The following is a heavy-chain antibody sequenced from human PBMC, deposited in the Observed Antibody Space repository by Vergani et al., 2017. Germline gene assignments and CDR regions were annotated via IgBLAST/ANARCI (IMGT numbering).Heavy chain of an antibody. CDR2: INPNSGGT. D-gene: IGHD2-2*02. CDR3: ARVAGYQLLYGYYFDY. J-gene: IGHJ4*02. Sequence: QVQLVQSGAEVKKPGASVKVSCKASGYTFTGYYMHWVRQAPGQGLEWMGWINPNSGGTNYAQKFQGRVTMTRDTSISTAYMELSRLRSDDTAVYYCARVAGYQLLYGYYFDYWGQGTLVTVSS. CDR1: GYTFTGYY. V-gene: IGHV1-2*02.